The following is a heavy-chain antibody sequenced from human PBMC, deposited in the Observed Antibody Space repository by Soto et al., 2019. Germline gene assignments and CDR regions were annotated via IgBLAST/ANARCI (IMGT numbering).Heavy chain of an antibody. CDR2: INTDGSSR. V-gene: IGHV3-74*01. CDR1: GFSFSSYW. D-gene: IGHD3-10*01. CDR3: VRGSSARPGVDL. J-gene: IGHJ5*02. Sequence: GGSLRLSCAASGFSFSSYWMHWVRQDPGTGLVWVSRINTDGSSRDYAASVKGRLTISRYNTKNTLYLQMNNLGVDDTALYYCVRGSSARPGVDLWGLGTLVTVSS.